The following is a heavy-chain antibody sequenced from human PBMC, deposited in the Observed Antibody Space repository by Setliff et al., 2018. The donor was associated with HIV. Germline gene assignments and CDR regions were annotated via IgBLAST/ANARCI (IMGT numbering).Heavy chain of an antibody. Sequence: ASVKVSCKASGGTFSSYAISWVRQAPGQGLEWMGGIIPNSDNRGYAQKFQGRVTMTRDTSISTAYMELSSLRSEDTAVYYCARGLTAANYQNYYYMDVWGKGTTVTVSS. J-gene: IGHJ6*03. CDR1: GGTFSSYA. D-gene: IGHD2-2*01. CDR2: IIPNSDNR. CDR3: ARGLTAANYQNYYYMDV. V-gene: IGHV1-8*02.